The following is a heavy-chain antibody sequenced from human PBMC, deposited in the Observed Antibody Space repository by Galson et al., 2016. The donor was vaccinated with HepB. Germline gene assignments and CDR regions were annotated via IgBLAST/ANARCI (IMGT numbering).Heavy chain of an antibody. D-gene: IGHD6-19*01. J-gene: IGHJ4*02. CDR1: GYIFTNFA. V-gene: IGHV1-3*01. Sequence: SVKVSCKASGYIFTNFAVQWVRQAPGQRPEWMAYINPANGKSKTSPSFYARVIILRDTSANTVYMELSHLSYEETAIYFCARAVDDYWGPGTLVTVSS. CDR2: INPANGKS. CDR3: ARAVDDY.